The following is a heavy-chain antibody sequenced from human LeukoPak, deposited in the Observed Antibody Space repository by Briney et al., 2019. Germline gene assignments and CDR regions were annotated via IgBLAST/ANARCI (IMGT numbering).Heavy chain of an antibody. D-gene: IGHD2-8*01. J-gene: IGHJ4*02. CDR3: ARDGSILYPEDYFDY. CDR1: GYTFTSYG. Sequence: GASVKVSCKASGYTFTSYGISWVRRAPGQGLEWMGRISAYNGNTNYAQKLQGRVTMTTDTSTSTAYMELRSQRSDDTAVYYCARDGSILYPEDYFDYWGQGTLVTVSS. V-gene: IGHV1-18*01. CDR2: ISAYNGNT.